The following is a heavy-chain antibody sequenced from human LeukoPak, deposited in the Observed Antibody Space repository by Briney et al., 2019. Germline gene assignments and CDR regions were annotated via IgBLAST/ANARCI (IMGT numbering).Heavy chain of an antibody. CDR2: IIPIFGTA. Sequence: GASVKVSCKASGGTFISYAINWVRQAPGQGLEWMGGIIPIFGTANYAQKFQDRVTITADESTSTAYMELSSLRSEDTAVYYCARVGVPGYCSSTSCYYYYGMDVWGQGTTVTVSS. V-gene: IGHV1-69*13. D-gene: IGHD2-2*01. CDR3: ARVGVPGYCSSTSCYYYYGMDV. CDR1: GGTFISYA. J-gene: IGHJ6*02.